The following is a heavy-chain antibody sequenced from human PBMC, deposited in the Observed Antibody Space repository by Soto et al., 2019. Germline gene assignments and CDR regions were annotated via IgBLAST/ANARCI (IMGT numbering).Heavy chain of an antibody. CDR3: ARTYYDFWSGYYHNNWFDP. CDR2: IYYSGST. J-gene: IGHJ5*02. CDR1: GGSISSGGYY. Sequence: LSLTCTVSGGSISSGGYYWSWIRQHPGKGLEWIGYIYYSGSTYYNPSLKSRVTISVDTSKNQFSLKLSSVTAADTAVYYCARTYYDFWSGYYHNNWFDPWGQGTLVTVSS. D-gene: IGHD3-3*01. V-gene: IGHV4-31*03.